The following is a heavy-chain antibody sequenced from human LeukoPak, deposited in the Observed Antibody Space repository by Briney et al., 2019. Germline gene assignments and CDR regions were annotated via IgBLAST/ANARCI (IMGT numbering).Heavy chain of an antibody. CDR1: GFTFSSYG. D-gene: IGHD2-2*01. V-gene: IGHV3-30*02. J-gene: IGHJ4*02. CDR3: AREAADVVPAANFDY. Sequence: GGSLRLSCAASGFTFSSYGMHWVRQAPGKGLEWVAFIRYDGSNKYYADSVKGRFTISRDNAKNTLYLQMNSLRAEDTAVYYCAREAADVVPAANFDYWGQGTLVTVSS. CDR2: IRYDGSNK.